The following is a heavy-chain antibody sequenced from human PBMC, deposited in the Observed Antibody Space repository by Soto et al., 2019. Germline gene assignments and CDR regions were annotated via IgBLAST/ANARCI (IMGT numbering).Heavy chain of an antibody. V-gene: IGHV1-3*01. CDR3: ASANYGDFGAFNI. D-gene: IGHD2-21*01. Sequence: ASVKVSCKGSRDTFTTYAMHWVRKDPGQRLEWMGWINAGNGNTYYSQKFQGRLTITRDTSASTAYMDLSSLTSEDTAVYYCASANYGDFGAFNIWGQGTMVTVSS. J-gene: IGHJ3*02. CDR1: RDTFTTYA. CDR2: INAGNGNT.